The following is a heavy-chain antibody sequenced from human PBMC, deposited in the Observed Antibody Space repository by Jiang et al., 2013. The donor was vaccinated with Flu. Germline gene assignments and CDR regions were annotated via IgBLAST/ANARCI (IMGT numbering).Heavy chain of an antibody. J-gene: IGHJ6*02. D-gene: IGHD2-15*01. Sequence: IYYSGSTNXNPPSRVEVTISVDTSKNQFSLKLSSVTAADTAVYYCARTGPAATFSPYYYYGMDVWGQGTTVIVSS. V-gene: IGHV4-59*01. CDR2: IYYSGST. CDR3: ARTGPAATFSPYYYYGMDV.